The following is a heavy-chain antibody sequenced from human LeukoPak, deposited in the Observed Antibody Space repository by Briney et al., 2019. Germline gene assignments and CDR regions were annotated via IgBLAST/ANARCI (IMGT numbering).Heavy chain of an antibody. CDR3: AKDGEYSSSSRLPGYCSGGSCYSRKAYYYYYYMDV. CDR2: ISYDGSNK. J-gene: IGHJ6*03. Sequence: GGSPRLSCAASGFTFSSYGMHWGRQAPGKGLEGVAVISYDGSNKYYADSAKGRFPIYRDNSKNTLYLQMNSLRAEDTAVYYCAKDGEYSSSSRLPGYCSGGSCYSRKAYYYYYYMDVWGKGTTVTVSS. CDR1: GFTFSSYG. V-gene: IGHV3-30*18. D-gene: IGHD2-15*01.